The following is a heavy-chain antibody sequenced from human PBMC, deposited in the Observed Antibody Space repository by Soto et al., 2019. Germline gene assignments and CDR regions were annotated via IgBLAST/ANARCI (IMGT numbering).Heavy chain of an antibody. CDR2: IYYTGST. J-gene: IGHJ4*02. CDR3: AREYANSPEAFDF. Sequence: QVQLQESGPGLVKPSETLSLTCTVSGGSVNSDSHNWSWIRQPPGKGLEWIGYIYYTGSTNYNPSLTSRVTISLDTSRNQFSLKLSSVTAADTAVFYCAREYANSPEAFDFWGQGALVTVAS. V-gene: IGHV4-61*01. CDR1: GGSVNSDSHN. D-gene: IGHD2-2*01.